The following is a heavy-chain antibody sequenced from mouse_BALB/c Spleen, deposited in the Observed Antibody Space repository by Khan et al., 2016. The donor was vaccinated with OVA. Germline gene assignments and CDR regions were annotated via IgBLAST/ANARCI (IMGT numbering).Heavy chain of an antibody. Sequence: QVQLQQSGAELARPGASVKMSCKASGYTFTTYTMHWIKQRPGQGLEWIGYINPSSGYANYNQKFKDKATLTADKSSSTAYMQLSSLTSEDSAVYYCAREGAYYRSDGWFAYWGQRTLVTVSA. V-gene: IGHV1-4*01. J-gene: IGHJ3*01. CDR2: INPSSGYA. CDR3: AREGAYYRSDGWFAY. CDR1: GYTFTTYT. D-gene: IGHD2-14*01.